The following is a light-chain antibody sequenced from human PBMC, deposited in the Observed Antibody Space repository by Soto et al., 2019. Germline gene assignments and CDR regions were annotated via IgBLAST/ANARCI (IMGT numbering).Light chain of an antibody. V-gene: IGKV3-20*01. Sequence: EIVLTQSPGTLSLSPGERATLSCRASQSVSSSYLAWYQQKPGQAPRLLIYGASSRATGIPDRFSGSGSGTDFTLTISRLDPEDFAVYYCQQYGSSPLTFGPATKVDIK. CDR1: QSVSSSY. J-gene: IGKJ3*01. CDR3: QQYGSSPLT. CDR2: GAS.